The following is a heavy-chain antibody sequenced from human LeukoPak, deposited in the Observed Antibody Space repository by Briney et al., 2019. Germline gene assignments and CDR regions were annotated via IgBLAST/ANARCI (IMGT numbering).Heavy chain of an antibody. CDR2: INPNSGGT. CDR1: GYTFTGYY. J-gene: IGHJ5*02. D-gene: IGHD6-19*01. CDR3: AREYSSGWYYWFDP. Sequence: ASVKVSCKASGYTFTGYYMHWVRPAPGQGLEWMGWINPNSGGTNYAQKFQGRVTMTRDTSISTAYMELSRLRSDDTAVYYCAREYSSGWYYWFDPWGQGTLVTVSS. V-gene: IGHV1-2*02.